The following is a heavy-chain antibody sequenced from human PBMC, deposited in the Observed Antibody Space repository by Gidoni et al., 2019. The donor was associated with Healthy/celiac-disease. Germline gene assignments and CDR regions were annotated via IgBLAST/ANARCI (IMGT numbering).Heavy chain of an antibody. J-gene: IGHJ5*02. Sequence: QVTLKESGPVLVTPTETLTLTCTVSGFPLSNARMGVSWIRQPPGKALEWLAHIFSNDEKSYSTSLKSRLTISKDTSKSQVVLTMTNMDPVDTATYYCARIDDFWSGSSRPFDPWGQGTLVTVSS. CDR3: ARIDDFWSGSSRPFDP. D-gene: IGHD3-3*01. CDR1: GFPLSNARMG. V-gene: IGHV2-26*01. CDR2: IFSNDEK.